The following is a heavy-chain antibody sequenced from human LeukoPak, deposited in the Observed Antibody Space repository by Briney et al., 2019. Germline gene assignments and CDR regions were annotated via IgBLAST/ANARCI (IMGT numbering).Heavy chain of an antibody. V-gene: IGHV4-59*01. CDR2: IYNSGST. J-gene: IGHJ5*02. CDR1: GGSISNYY. Sequence: KSSETLSLTCTVSGGSISNYYWSCIRQSPGKGLEWIGYIYNSGSTNYNLSLKSRVTISVDTSKNQFSLKLSSVTAADTAVYYCARDLTAQNWFDPWGQGTLVTVSS. CDR3: ARDLTAQNWFDP.